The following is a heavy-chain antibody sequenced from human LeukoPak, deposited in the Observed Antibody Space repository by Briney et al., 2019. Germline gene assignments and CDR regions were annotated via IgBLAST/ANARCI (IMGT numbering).Heavy chain of an antibody. J-gene: IGHJ6*02. D-gene: IGHD2-15*01. V-gene: IGHV3-23*01. CDR2: VSGRGDST. Sequence: PGGSLRLSCAASGFTFNNYAMTWVRQAPGKGLEWVSAVSGRGDSTYYADSVKGRFTISGDNSKNTLYLQMNSLRAEDTAVYHCAKAPPAATNYYYGMDVWGQGTTVTVSS. CDR1: GFTFNNYA. CDR3: AKAPPAATNYYYGMDV.